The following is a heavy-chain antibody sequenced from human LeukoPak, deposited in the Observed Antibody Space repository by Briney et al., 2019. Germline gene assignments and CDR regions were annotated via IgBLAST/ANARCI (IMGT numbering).Heavy chain of an antibody. CDR1: GYTFTGYY. Sequence: GASVKVSCKASGYTFTGYYMHWVRQAPGQGLEWMGWINPNSGGTNYAQKFQGRVTMTRDTSISTAYMELSRLRSDDTAVYYCAGSRWHDYLGSRRAYFQHWGQGTLVTVSS. CDR2: INPNSGGT. CDR3: AGSRWHDYLGSRRAYFQH. D-gene: IGHD4/OR15-4a*01. V-gene: IGHV1-2*02. J-gene: IGHJ1*01.